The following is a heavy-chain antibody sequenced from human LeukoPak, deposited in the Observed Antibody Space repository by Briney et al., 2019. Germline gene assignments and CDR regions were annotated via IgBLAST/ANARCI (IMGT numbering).Heavy chain of an antibody. CDR1: GGSISSYY. CDR2: IYYSGST. CDR3: ARDAQLLYDY. D-gene: IGHD2-2*02. Sequence: SETLSLTCTVSGGSISSYYWSWIRQPPGKGLEWIGYIYYSGSTNYNPSLKSRVTISVDTSKNQFSLKLSSVTAADTAVYYCARDAQLLYDYWGQGTLVTVSS. V-gene: IGHV4-59*12. J-gene: IGHJ4*02.